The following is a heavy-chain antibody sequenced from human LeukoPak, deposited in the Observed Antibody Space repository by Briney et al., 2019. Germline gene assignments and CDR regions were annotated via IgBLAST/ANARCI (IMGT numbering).Heavy chain of an antibody. CDR2: ISHSGST. Sequence: SETLSLTCAVSGGTIGDSCWWTWVRQPPEKGLEWIGEISHSGSTNYNPSLKGRVTISLDKSKNQFSLNLRAMTAADTAVYYCARDPPGSGSNVDNWGQGTPVTVSS. CDR3: ARDPPGSGSNVDN. CDR1: GGTIGDSCW. J-gene: IGHJ4*02. V-gene: IGHV4-4*02. D-gene: IGHD3-10*01.